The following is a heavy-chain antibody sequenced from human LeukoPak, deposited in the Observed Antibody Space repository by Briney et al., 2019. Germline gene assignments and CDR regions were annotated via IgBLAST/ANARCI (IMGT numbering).Heavy chain of an antibody. V-gene: IGHV3-30*02. CDR3: AKDLFSSGWYSLYYYYYMDV. CDR2: IRYDGSNK. J-gene: IGHJ6*03. Sequence: GGSLRLSCAASGFTFSSYGMHWVRQAPGKGLEWVAFIRYDGSNKYYADSVKGRFTISRDNSKNTLYLQMNSLRAEDTAVYYCAKDLFSSGWYSLYYYYYMDVWGKGTTVTVSS. CDR1: GFTFSSYG. D-gene: IGHD6-19*01.